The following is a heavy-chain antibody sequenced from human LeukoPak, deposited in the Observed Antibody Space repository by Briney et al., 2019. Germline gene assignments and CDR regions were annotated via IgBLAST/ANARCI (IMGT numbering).Heavy chain of an antibody. CDR2: ISYDGSNK. CDR3: AKEPSGWFPRSWFDP. Sequence: GGSLRLSCAASGFTFSSYGMHWVRQAPGKGLEWVAVISYDGSNKYYADSVKGRFTISRDNSKNTLYLQMNSLRAEDTAVYYCAKEPSGWFPRSWFDPWGQGTLVTVSS. D-gene: IGHD6-19*01. J-gene: IGHJ5*02. V-gene: IGHV3-30*18. CDR1: GFTFSSYG.